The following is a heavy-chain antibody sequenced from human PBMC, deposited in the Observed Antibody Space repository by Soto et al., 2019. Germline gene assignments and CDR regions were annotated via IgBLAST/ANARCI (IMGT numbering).Heavy chain of an antibody. Sequence: EVQLVESGGGLVQPGRSLRLSCAASGFTFDDYAMHWVRQAPGKGLEWVSGISWNSGSIGYAESVKGRFTISRDNAKNSLFLKMNSLRAEDTALYYCARKGYCTSTSCYVDYWGQGTLVTVSS. CDR2: ISWNSGSI. V-gene: IGHV3-9*01. CDR1: GFTFDDYA. J-gene: IGHJ4*02. D-gene: IGHD2-2*01. CDR3: ARKGYCTSTSCYVDY.